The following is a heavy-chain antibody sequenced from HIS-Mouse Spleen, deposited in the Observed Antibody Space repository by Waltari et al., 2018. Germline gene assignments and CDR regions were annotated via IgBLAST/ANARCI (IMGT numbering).Heavy chain of an antibody. CDR2: ISYDGSNN. CDR1: GFTFSSYG. V-gene: IGHV3-30*18. Sequence: QVQLVESGGGVVQPGRSLRLSCAASGFTFSSYGMHWVRQGPGKGLEWEGVISYDGSNNYYADSVKGRFTISRDNYKNTLYLQMTSLRAEDTAVYYCAKASSGWLDYWGQGTLVTVSS. J-gene: IGHJ4*02. D-gene: IGHD6-19*01. CDR3: AKASSGWLDY.